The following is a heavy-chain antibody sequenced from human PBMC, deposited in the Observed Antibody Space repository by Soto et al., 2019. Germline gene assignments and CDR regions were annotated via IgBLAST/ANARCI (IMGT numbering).Heavy chain of an antibody. CDR1: GYTFSSFG. CDR2: INVYKGHA. D-gene: IGHD3-22*01. J-gene: IGHJ3*01. CDR3: ARGPITMIIVAYAFDV. Sequence: QVELVQSGAEVKKPGASVKVSCKVSGYTFSSFGITWVRQAPGQGLEGMGWINVYKGHANYAQNLQGRVNMTTDASTSTVYMELRSLRPDDTAKYYCARGPITMIIVAYAFDVWGQGTTVTVSS. V-gene: IGHV1-18*01.